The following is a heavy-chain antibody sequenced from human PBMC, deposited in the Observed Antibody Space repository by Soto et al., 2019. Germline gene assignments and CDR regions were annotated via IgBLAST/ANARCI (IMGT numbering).Heavy chain of an antibody. Sequence: EVQLLESGGGLVQPGGSLTLSCAASGFTFSTYVMSWVRQAPGKGLECLSLISGRADITFYADSVKGRFTVSRDNSRNTVYLQMNCLRAEDTAIYYCARWSSTVISHFDDCGQGTLVAATS. V-gene: IGHV3-23*01. D-gene: IGHD4-17*01. CDR3: ARWSSTVISHFDD. CDR2: ISGRADIT. J-gene: IGHJ4*02. CDR1: GFTFSTYV.